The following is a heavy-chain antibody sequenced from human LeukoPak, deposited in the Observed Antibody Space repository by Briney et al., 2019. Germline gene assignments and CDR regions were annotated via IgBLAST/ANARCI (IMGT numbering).Heavy chain of an antibody. V-gene: IGHV4-31*03. D-gene: IGHD6-19*01. Sequence: SETLSLTCTVSGGSISSGGYYWSWIRQHPGKGLEWIGYIYYSGSTYYNPSLKSRVTISVDTSKNQFSLKLSSVTAADTAVYYCARDRVQWPPQNDAFDIWGQGTMVTVSS. J-gene: IGHJ3*02. CDR2: IYYSGST. CDR1: GGSISSGGYY. CDR3: ARDRVQWPPQNDAFDI.